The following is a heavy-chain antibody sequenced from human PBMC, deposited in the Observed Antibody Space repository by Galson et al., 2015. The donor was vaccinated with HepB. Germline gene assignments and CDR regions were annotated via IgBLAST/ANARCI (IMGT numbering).Heavy chain of an antibody. CDR2: IDPSDSYT. CDR3: ASLCGGDCHGVDP. Sequence: QSGAEVKKPGESLRISCKGSGYDFTTYWINWVRQMPGEGLEWMGRIDPSDSYTNYSPSLQGHVTVSADKFLSTTYLQWSSLKASDTAMYYCASLCGGDCHGVDPWGQGTLVTVSS. V-gene: IGHV5-10-1*01. D-gene: IGHD2-21*02. CDR1: GYDFTTYW. J-gene: IGHJ5*02.